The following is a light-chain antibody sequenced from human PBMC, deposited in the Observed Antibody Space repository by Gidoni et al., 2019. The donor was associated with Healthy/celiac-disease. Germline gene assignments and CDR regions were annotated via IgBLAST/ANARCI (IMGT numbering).Light chain of an antibody. J-gene: IGKJ4*01. CDR2: WAS. CDR3: QQYYSIPFT. V-gene: IGKV4-1*01. CDR1: QSVLYTSNNENY. Sequence: DIVMTQSPDFLAVSLGERATINCKSSQSVLYTSNNENYLVWYQQRPGQPPKLLIYWASTRESGVPDRFSGSGSGTDFTLTISSLQAEDVAVYYCQQYYSIPFTFGGGTKVEIK.